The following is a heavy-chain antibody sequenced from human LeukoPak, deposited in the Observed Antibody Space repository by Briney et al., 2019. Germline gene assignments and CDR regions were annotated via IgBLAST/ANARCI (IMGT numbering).Heavy chain of an antibody. CDR2: INHSGST. D-gene: IGHD6-19*01. Sequence: SETLSLTCAVYGGSFSGYYWSWIRQPPGKGLGWIGEINHSGSTNYNPSLKSRVTISVDTSKNQFSLKLSSVTAADTAVYYCARHYIAVAGTERDGYNFDYFDYWGQGTLVTVSS. J-gene: IGHJ4*02. CDR1: GGSFSGYY. V-gene: IGHV4-34*01. CDR3: ARHYIAVAGTERDGYNFDYFDY.